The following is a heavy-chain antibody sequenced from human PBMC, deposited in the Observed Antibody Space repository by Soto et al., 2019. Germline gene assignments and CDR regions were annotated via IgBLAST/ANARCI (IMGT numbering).Heavy chain of an antibody. CDR1: EFTFSGRS. J-gene: IGHJ6*03. D-gene: IGHD3-10*01. Sequence: EVQLVECGGGLVQPGGSLRLSCAASEFTFSGRSVHWVRQAPGKGLVWVSGIDKVGTDSTYADSVKGRFTSSRDNAKNTVYLQMSSLRVEDTAVYYCARGWFGPDVWGKGTTVTVSS. CDR3: ARGWFGPDV. V-gene: IGHV3-74*01. CDR2: IDKVGTDS.